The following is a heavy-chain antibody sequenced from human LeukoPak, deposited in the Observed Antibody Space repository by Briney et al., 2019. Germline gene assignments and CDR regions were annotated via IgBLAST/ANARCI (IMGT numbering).Heavy chain of an antibody. J-gene: IGHJ4*02. CDR1: GFTSSSYS. CDR3: ARDLGNDCSSTSCVG. D-gene: IGHD2-2*01. Sequence: GGSLRLSCAASGFTSSSYSMNWVRQAPGKGLEWVSSISSSSSYIYYADSVKGRFTISRDNAKNSLYLQMNSLRAEDTAVYYCARDLGNDCSSTSCVGWGQGTLVTVSS. V-gene: IGHV3-21*01. CDR2: ISSSSSYI.